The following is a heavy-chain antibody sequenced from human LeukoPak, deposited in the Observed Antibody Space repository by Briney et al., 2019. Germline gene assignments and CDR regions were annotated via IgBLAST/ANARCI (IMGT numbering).Heavy chain of an antibody. Sequence: GGSLRLSCAASGFTFSSYTIHWVRQAPGKGLEWEALISSDGSNKFYANSVKGRFTISRDNSKKTVYLQMNSLRGEDTAVYSCARGATNDFWSGYGWFDPWGQGTLVTVSS. V-gene: IGHV3-30*04. J-gene: IGHJ5*02. CDR3: ARGATNDFWSGYGWFDP. CDR1: GFTFSSYT. D-gene: IGHD3-3*01. CDR2: ISSDGSNK.